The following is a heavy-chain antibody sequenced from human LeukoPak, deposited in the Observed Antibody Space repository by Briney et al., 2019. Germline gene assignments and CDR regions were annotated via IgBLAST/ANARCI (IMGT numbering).Heavy chain of an antibody. CDR1: GFTFSSYW. D-gene: IGHD3-3*01. Sequence: PGGSLRLSCAASGFTFSSYWMHWVRQAPGKGLVWVSRINSDGSSTSYADSVKGRFTISRDNVKNTLYLQMNSLRAEDTAVYYCARDLEEYYDFWSGPGRYYYGMDVWGQGTTVTVSS. V-gene: IGHV3-74*01. CDR3: ARDLEEYYDFWSGPGRYYYGMDV. J-gene: IGHJ6*02. CDR2: INSDGSST.